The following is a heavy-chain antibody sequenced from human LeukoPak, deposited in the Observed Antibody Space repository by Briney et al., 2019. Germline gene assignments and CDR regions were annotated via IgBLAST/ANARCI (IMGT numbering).Heavy chain of an antibody. CDR2: IKRDGSST. J-gene: IGHJ4*02. V-gene: IGHV3-74*01. CDR3: ARVTYYYDSSGKNYYFDY. Sequence: PGGSLVLSCAASGFTFMSYWMYLVRQARAKGLGSNSRIKRDGSSTSYAGSVKGRFTISRDNAKNTLYLQMNSLRAEDTAVYYCARVTYYYDSSGKNYYFDYWGQGTLVTVSS. CDR1: GFTFMSYW. D-gene: IGHD3-22*01.